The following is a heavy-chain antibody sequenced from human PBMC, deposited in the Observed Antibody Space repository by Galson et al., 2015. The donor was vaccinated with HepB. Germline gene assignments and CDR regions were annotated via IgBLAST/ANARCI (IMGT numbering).Heavy chain of an antibody. J-gene: IGHJ3*02. Sequence: SVKVSCKASGFTFTSYDMQWVRQARGQHLEWIGWIVVGSGNKNYAQKFQERVTITRDMSTSTAYMELSSLRSEDTAVYYCAAYSHYDDRFDAFDIWGQGTTVTVSS. V-gene: IGHV1-58*02. D-gene: IGHD3-22*01. CDR1: GFTFTSYD. CDR2: IVVGSGNK. CDR3: AAYSHYDDRFDAFDI.